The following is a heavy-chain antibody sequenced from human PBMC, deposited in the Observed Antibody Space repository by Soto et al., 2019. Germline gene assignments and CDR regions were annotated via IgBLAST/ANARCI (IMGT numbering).Heavy chain of an antibody. V-gene: IGHV4-39*01. J-gene: IGHJ6*04. CDR1: GGSISSSSYY. D-gene: IGHD3-16*01. CDR2: IYYSGST. Sequence: SETLSLTCTVSGGSISSSSYYWGWIRQPPGKGLEWIGSIYYSGSTYYNPSLKSRVTISVDTSKNQFSLKLSSVTAADTAVYYCARHSLYVDVWGKGTTVTVSS. CDR3: ARHSLYVDV.